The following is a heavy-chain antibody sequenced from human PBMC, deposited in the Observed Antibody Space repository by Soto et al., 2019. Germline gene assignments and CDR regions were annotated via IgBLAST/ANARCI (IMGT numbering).Heavy chain of an antibody. Sequence: SETLSLTCAVYGGSFSGYYWSWIRQPPGKGLEWIGEINHSGSTNYNPSLKSRVTISVDTSKNQFSLKLSSVTAADTAVYYCARASPAARHSFDYWGQGTLVTVSS. J-gene: IGHJ4*02. V-gene: IGHV4-34*01. D-gene: IGHD6-6*01. CDR3: ARASPAARHSFDY. CDR1: GGSFSGYY. CDR2: INHSGST.